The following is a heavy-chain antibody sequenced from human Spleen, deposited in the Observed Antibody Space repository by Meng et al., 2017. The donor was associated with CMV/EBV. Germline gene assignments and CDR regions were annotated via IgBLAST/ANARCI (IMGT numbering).Heavy chain of an antibody. CDR2: MNPHSGNA. CDR3: ARDVSTNDY. CDR1: GYTFPNVE. V-gene: IGHV1-8*01. Sequence: VSCKGTGYTFPNVESSWGRQATGQGLEWMGWMNPHSGNAGHAQKFQGRITLTRNNSINTAYMRLSSLTSEDTAVYYCARDVSTNDYWGQGALVTVSS. D-gene: IGHD5/OR15-5a*01. J-gene: IGHJ4*02.